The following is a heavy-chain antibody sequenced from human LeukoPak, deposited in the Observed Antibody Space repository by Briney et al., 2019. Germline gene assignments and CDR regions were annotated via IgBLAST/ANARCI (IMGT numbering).Heavy chain of an antibody. J-gene: IGHJ4*02. CDR3: ARHLGGAGANDY. CDR1: GGSISSYY. V-gene: IGHV4-59*01. D-gene: IGHD3-16*01. Sequence: SETLSLTCTVSGGSISSYYWSWIRQPPGKGLEWIGYIYYSGSTNYNPPLKSRVTISVDTSKNQLSLKLSSVTAADTAVYYCARHLGGAGANDYWGQGTLVTVSS. CDR2: IYYSGST.